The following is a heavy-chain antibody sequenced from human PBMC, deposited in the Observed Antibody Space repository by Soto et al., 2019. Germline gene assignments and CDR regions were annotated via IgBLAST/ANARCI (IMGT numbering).Heavy chain of an antibody. CDR2: INHSGST. Sequence: QVQLQQWGAGLLKPSETLSLTCAVYGGSFSGYYWSWIRQPPGKGLEWIGEINHSGSTNYNPSLKSRVTLSVGTAKNQFSLKLSSVTAADTAVYYCARGLTDSSSSWYLPPYYFAYWGQGTLVTVSS. CDR1: GGSFSGYY. CDR3: ARGLTDSSSSWYLPPYYFAY. V-gene: IGHV4-34*01. D-gene: IGHD6-13*01. J-gene: IGHJ4*02.